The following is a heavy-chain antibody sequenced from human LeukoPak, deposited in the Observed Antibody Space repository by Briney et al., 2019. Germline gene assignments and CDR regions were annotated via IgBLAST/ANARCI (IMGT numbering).Heavy chain of an antibody. Sequence: VGSLRLSCAASGFTFSSYWMNWVRQAPGKGVEWVSYISSSGSTIYYADSVKGRFTISRDKAKNSMYLQMNSLRAEDTAVYDCARGGDLWFGELIDYWGQGTLVTVSS. J-gene: IGHJ4*02. CDR1: GFTFSSYW. CDR3: ARGGDLWFGELIDY. CDR2: ISSSGSTI. V-gene: IGHV3-48*01. D-gene: IGHD3-10*01.